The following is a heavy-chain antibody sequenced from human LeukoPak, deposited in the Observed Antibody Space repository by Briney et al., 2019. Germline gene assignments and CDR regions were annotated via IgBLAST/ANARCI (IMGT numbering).Heavy chain of an antibody. V-gene: IGHV3-9*01. J-gene: IGHJ4*02. CDR3: AKDPSSGLDSSHFDY. CDR2: ISWNGGSI. Sequence: GGSLRLSCAASGFTFDDYAMHWVRQAPGKGLEWVSGISWNGGSIGYADSVKGRFTISRDNAKNSLYLQMNSLRAEDTALYYCAKDPSSGLDSSHFDYWGQGTLVTVSS. D-gene: IGHD3-22*01. CDR1: GFTFDDYA.